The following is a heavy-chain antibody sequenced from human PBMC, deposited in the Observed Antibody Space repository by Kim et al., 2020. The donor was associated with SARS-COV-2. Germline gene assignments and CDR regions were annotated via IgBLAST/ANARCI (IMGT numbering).Heavy chain of an antibody. CDR3: ARGPRRVWQQLATFDY. J-gene: IGHJ4*02. V-gene: IGHV3-33*01. CDR1: GFTFSSYG. Sequence: GGSLRLSCAASGFTFSSYGMHWVRQAPGKGLEWVAVIWYDGSNKYYADSVKGRFTISRDNSKNTLYLQMNSLRAEDTAVYYCARGPRRVWQQLATFDYWGQGTLVTVSS. D-gene: IGHD6-13*01. CDR2: IWYDGSNK.